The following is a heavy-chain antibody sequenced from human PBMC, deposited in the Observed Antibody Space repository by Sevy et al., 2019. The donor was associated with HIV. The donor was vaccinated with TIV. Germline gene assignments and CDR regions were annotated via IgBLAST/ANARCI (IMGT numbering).Heavy chain of an antibody. CDR2: IKKDGTDK. Sequence: GGSLRLSCVVSGFTFSNHWMTWVRQAPGKGLEWVANIKKDGTDKFYADSVMGRSSISRDNAKDLLYLQMNSLRVEDTAVYYCARDRRVEYGGSDYWGQGTLVTVSS. CDR1: GFTFSNHW. J-gene: IGHJ4*02. CDR3: ARDRRVEYGGSDY. D-gene: IGHD3-10*01. V-gene: IGHV3-7*03.